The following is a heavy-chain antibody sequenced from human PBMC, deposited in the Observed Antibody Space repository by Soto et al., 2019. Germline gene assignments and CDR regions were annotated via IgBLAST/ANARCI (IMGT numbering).Heavy chain of an antibody. Sequence: EVQLLESGGGLVQPGGSLRLSCAASGFTFSSYAMSWVRQAPGKELQWVSGISGGGFSTYYADSVKGRFTISRDNSKNTLYLQRTSLRAEDTAVYYCAEEGPWREYDYWGQGMLVTVSS. CDR1: GFTFSSYA. V-gene: IGHV3-23*01. D-gene: IGHD5-12*01. CDR3: AEEGPWREYDY. J-gene: IGHJ4*02. CDR2: ISGGGFST.